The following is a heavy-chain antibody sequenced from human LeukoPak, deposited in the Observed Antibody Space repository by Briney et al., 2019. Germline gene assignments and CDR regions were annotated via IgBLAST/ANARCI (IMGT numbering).Heavy chain of an antibody. D-gene: IGHD4-17*01. V-gene: IGHV3-23*01. J-gene: IGHJ5*02. CDR2: ITGGHYAT. CDR1: GFSFSSFA. CDR3: TKDPNGDYIGAFDP. Sequence: GGSLRLSCAASGFSFSSFAMTWVRQAPGKGLEWVSSITGGHYATYNTDSVKGRFTISRDNAKNTLYLQMNSLRADDTAIYYCTKDPNGDYIGAFDPWGQGTLITVSS.